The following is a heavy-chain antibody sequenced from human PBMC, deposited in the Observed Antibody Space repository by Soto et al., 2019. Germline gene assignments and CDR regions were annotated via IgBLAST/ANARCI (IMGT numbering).Heavy chain of an antibody. D-gene: IGHD6-13*01. CDR3: VRAAAGGAIFDY. CDR2: IWYDGSNK. V-gene: IGHV3-33*01. J-gene: IGHJ4*02. CDR1: GFTFSSYG. Sequence: VQLVESGGGVVQPGRSLRLSCAASGFTFSSYGMHWVRQAPGKGLEWVAVIWYDGSNKYYADSVKGRFTISRDNSKNTLYLQMNSLRAEDTAVYYCVRAAAGGAIFDYWGQGTLVTVSS.